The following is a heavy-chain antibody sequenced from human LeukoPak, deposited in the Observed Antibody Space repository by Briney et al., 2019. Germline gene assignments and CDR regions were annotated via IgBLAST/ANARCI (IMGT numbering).Heavy chain of an antibody. CDR1: GFTFSCYW. CDR3: ARGSTAETGYYSLTSKGYYYYYMDV. Sequence: PGGALRLSCGGSGFTFSCYWMTWVRQAPGKGLEWIGSIYYSGSTYYNPSLKSRVTISVDTSKNQFSLKLSSVTAADTAVYYCARGSTAETGYYSLTSKGYYYYYMDVWGKGTTVTVSS. V-gene: IGHV4-39*07. J-gene: IGHJ6*03. D-gene: IGHD3-9*01. CDR2: IYYSGST.